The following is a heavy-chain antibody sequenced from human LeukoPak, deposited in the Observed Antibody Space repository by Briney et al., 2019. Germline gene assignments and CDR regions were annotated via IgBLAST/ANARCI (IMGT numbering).Heavy chain of an antibody. D-gene: IGHD2/OR15-2a*01. CDR2: IGPHSTFT. J-gene: IGHJ4*02. Sequence: ASVKVSCKSSGFTFTDHYIHWVRQGPGQGLEWMGYIGPHSTFTSSPQEFQGRVTMTRDASMSTAYMELTRLTSDDTAVYYCVREGEGPLSKDFDYWGQGALVTVSS. CDR3: VREGEGPLSKDFDY. V-gene: IGHV1-2*02. CDR1: GFTFTDHY.